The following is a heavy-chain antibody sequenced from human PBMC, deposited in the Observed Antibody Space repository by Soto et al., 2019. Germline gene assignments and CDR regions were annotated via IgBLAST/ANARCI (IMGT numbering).Heavy chain of an antibody. CDR2: INHSGST. Sequence: PSETLSLTCAVYGGSFSGYYWSWIRPPPGKGLEWIGEINHSGSTNYNPSLKSRVTIAVDTSKNQFSLKLSSVTAADTAVYYCARYDFWSGYIYYYGMDVWGQGTTVTVSS. CDR1: GGSFSGYY. CDR3: ARYDFWSGYIYYYGMDV. J-gene: IGHJ6*02. V-gene: IGHV4-34*01. D-gene: IGHD3-3*01.